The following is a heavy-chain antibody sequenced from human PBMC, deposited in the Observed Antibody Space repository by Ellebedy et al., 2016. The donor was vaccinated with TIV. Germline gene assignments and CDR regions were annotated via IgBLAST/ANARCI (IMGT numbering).Heavy chain of an antibody. CDR1: GGSISSSNW. J-gene: IGHJ6*02. Sequence: SETLSLTXVVSGGSISSSNWWSWVRQPPGKGLEWIGEIYHSGSTHYNPSLKSRVTISVDKSKNQFSLRLSSVTAADTAVYYCARAWGFKLNYFYYGMDVWGQGTTVTVSS. V-gene: IGHV4-4*02. CDR3: ARAWGFKLNYFYYGMDV. D-gene: IGHD1-7*01. CDR2: IYHSGST.